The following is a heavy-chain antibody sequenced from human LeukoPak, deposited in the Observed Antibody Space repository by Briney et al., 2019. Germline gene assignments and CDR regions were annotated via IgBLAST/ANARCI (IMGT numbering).Heavy chain of an antibody. D-gene: IGHD6-13*01. CDR2: IYYSGST. CDR3: ARPLVRLIGSFDP. J-gene: IGHJ5*02. Sequence: WETLSLTCTVSGGSFSSYYWSWIRQPPGKGLKWIGHIYYSGSTNYYPSLKSRVTISVDTSKTQFSLKLSSVTAADTAVYYCARPLVRLIGSFDPWGQGNLVTVSS. V-gene: IGHV4-59*01. CDR1: GGSFSSYY.